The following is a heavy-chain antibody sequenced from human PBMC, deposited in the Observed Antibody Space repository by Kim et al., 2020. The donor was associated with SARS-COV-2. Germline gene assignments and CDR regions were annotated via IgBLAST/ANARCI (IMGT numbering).Heavy chain of an antibody. V-gene: IGHV3-30*18. J-gene: IGHJ6*02. CDR2: ILYDGSNK. Sequence: LSLTCAASGFTFSSYGMHWVRQAPGKGLEWVAVILYDGSNKYYADSVKGRFTISRDNSKNTLYRQMNSLRAEDTAVYYCAKDRGYGSGTFYYYGMDVWGQGTTVTVSS. D-gene: IGHD3-10*01. CDR3: AKDRGYGSGTFYYYGMDV. CDR1: GFTFSSYG.